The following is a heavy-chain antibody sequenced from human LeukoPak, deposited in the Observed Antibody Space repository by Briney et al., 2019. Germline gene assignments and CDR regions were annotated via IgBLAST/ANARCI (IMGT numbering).Heavy chain of an antibody. CDR2: IIPIFGSA. V-gene: IGHV1-69*06. CDR3: ARDIGRPEGGYYYMDV. J-gene: IGHJ6*03. D-gene: IGHD1-26*01. Sequence: SVKVSCKASGVTFDSSDISWVRQAPGQGLEWMGGIIPIFGSAIYAQKFQGRVTITADTSTSTAYMELTSLRSEDTAMYYCARDIGRPEGGYYYMDVWGKGTTVTVSS. CDR1: GVTFDSSD.